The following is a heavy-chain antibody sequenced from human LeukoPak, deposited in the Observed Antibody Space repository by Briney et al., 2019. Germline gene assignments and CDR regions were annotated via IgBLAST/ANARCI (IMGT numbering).Heavy chain of an antibody. Sequence: ASVKVSCKASGYTFTSYYMHWVRQAPGQGLEWMGIINPSGGSTSYAQKFQGRVTMTRNTSTSTVYMELSSLRSEDTAVYYCARVLDFWSGSTHYSYDTMDVWGQGTTVTVSS. D-gene: IGHD3-3*01. J-gene: IGHJ6*02. V-gene: IGHV1-46*01. CDR2: INPSGGST. CDR3: ARVLDFWSGSTHYSYDTMDV. CDR1: GYTFTSYY.